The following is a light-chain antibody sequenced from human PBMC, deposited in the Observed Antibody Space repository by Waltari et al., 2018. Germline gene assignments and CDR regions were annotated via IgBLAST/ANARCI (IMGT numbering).Light chain of an antibody. Sequence: QSALTPPPSASGSPGQSVTIPCTGTNSDIGAYQYVPWYQQHPGRAPKLLIYEVSKWPSGVPDRFSGSKSGNTASLTVSGLQAEDEADYYCSSYAGSDIVLFGGGTKLTVL. V-gene: IGLV2-8*01. CDR3: SSYAGSDIVL. J-gene: IGLJ2*01. CDR1: NSDIGAYQY. CDR2: EVS.